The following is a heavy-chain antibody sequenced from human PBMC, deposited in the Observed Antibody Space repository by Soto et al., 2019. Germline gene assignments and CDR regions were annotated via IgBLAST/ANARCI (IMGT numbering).Heavy chain of an antibody. D-gene: IGHD3-16*01. J-gene: IGHJ4*02. CDR3: ARTAPMDAGDKYYYDF. CDR2: IIPFFGTA. V-gene: IGHV1-69*13. Sequence: SVKVSCRTSGGTFSTFGISWVRQAPGQGLEWMGGIIPFFGTAEYSQKFEDRITITADESTNTVYMDLRSLTSEDTAIYYCARTAPMDAGDKYYYDFWGQGALVTVSS. CDR1: GGTFSTFG.